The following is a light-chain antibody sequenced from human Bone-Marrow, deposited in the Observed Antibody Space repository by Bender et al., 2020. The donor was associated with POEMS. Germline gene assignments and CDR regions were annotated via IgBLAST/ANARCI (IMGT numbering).Light chain of an antibody. V-gene: IGLV2-23*02. CDR3: CSYACSDTPVL. CDR2: EVS. Sequence: QSALTQPASVSGSPGQSITISCTGTSSDVGDYSFVSWYLQHPGKAPKLMLYEVSKRPSGVSDRFSGSKSGNTASLTISGLQAEDDADYYCCSYACSDTPVLFGGGTKLTVL. CDR1: SSDVGDYSF. J-gene: IGLJ2*01.